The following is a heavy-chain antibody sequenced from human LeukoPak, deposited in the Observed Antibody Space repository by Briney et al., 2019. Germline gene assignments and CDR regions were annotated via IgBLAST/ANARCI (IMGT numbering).Heavy chain of an antibody. CDR2: INHSGST. D-gene: IGHD4-17*01. CDR3: ARGPTVHYGMDV. Sequence: SSETLSLTCAVYGGSFSGYYWSWIRQPPGKGLEWIGEINHSGSTNYNPSLKSRVTISVDTSKNQFSLKLSSVTAADTAVYYCARGPTVHYGMDVWGQGTTATVSS. CDR1: GGSFSGYY. V-gene: IGHV4-34*01. J-gene: IGHJ6*02.